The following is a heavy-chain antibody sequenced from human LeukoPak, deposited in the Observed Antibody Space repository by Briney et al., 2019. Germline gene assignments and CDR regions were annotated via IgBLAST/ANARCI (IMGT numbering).Heavy chain of an antibody. D-gene: IGHD1-26*01. CDR3: ARVQGGSYSYYYYYMDV. J-gene: IGHJ6*03. CDR2: ILYSGST. Sequence: SETLSLTCTVSDDSIFSYSYYRGWIRQPPGKGLEWIGSILYSGSTFYNPSLKSRVTISIDTSKNQFSLRLSSVTAADTAVYYCARVQGGSYSYYYYYMDVWGKGTTVTVSS. CDR1: DDSIFSYSYY. V-gene: IGHV4-39*07.